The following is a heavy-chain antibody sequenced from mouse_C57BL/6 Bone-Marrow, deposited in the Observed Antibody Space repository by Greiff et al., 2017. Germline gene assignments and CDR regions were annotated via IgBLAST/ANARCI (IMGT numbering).Heavy chain of an antibody. Sequence: EVQLQQSGPELVKPGASVKISCKASGYTFTDYYMNWVKQSHGQSLEWIGNINPNNGGTSYNQKFKGKATLTVDKSSSTAYMELRSLTSEDSAVYYCARGGSRYGYFDVWGTGTTVTVSS. J-gene: IGHJ1*03. D-gene: IGHD1-1*01. CDR2: INPNNGGT. V-gene: IGHV1-26*01. CDR3: ARGGSRYGYFDV. CDR1: GYTFTDYY.